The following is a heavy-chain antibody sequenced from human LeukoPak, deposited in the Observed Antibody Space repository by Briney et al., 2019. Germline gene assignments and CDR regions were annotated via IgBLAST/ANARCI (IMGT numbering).Heavy chain of an antibody. Sequence: SETLSLTCTVSGGSISSYYWSWIRQPPGKGLEWIGYICYSGSTNYNPSLKRRVPTSEDTPKKQFSLKLSFEPAADTAADYCARGAYYYGSGVENWFDPWGQGTLVTVSS. V-gene: IGHV4-59*01. D-gene: IGHD3-10*01. CDR1: GGSISSYY. CDR2: ICYSGST. CDR3: ARGAYYYGSGVENWFDP. J-gene: IGHJ5*02.